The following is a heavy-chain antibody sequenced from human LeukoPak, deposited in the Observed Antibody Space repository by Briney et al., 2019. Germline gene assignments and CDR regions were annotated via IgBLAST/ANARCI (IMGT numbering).Heavy chain of an antibody. Sequence: SETLSLTCAVYGGSFSSYYWGWIRQPPGKGLEWIGSIYYSGSTYYNPSLKSRVTISVDTSKNQFSLKLSSVTAADTAVYYCARRNGYYYGMDVWGQGTTVTVSS. V-gene: IGHV4-39*07. D-gene: IGHD2-8*01. J-gene: IGHJ6*02. CDR2: IYYSGST. CDR3: ARRNGYYYGMDV. CDR1: GGSFSSYY.